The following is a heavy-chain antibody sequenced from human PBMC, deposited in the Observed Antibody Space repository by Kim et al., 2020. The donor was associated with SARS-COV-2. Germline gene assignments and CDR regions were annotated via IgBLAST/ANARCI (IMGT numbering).Heavy chain of an antibody. Sequence: GGSLRLSCTASGFTFSAYWMYWVRQFPGKGLVWVSRIHSDGRVTSYADSVKGRFTISRDNAKNTLYLQMNALRGEDTAVYYCARDRLYSGSHETAKWGQGTLVSVSP. CDR1: GFTFSAYW. V-gene: IGHV3-74*01. CDR2: IHSDGRVT. CDR3: ARDRLYSGSHETAK. J-gene: IGHJ4*02. D-gene: IGHD1-26*01.